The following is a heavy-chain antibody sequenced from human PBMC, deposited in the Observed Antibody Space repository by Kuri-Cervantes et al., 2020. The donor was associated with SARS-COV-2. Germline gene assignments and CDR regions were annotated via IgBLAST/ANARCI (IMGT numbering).Heavy chain of an antibody. J-gene: IGHJ3*02. V-gene: IGHV4-59*12. D-gene: IGHD2-15*01. CDR3: ARTGAVAATQINAFDI. CDR1: GGSISTYY. Sequence: GSLRLSCTVSGGSISTYYWSWIRQPPGKGLEWIGYLYYSGSTNYNPSLKSRVTISVDKSKNQFSLKLSSVTAADTAVYYCARTGAVAATQINAFDIWGQGTMVTVSS. CDR2: LYYSGST.